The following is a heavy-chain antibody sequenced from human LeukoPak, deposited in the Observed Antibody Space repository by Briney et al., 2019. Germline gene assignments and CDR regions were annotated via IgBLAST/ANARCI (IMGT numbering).Heavy chain of an antibody. J-gene: IGHJ4*02. V-gene: IGHV3-23*01. Sequence: GGSLRLSCAASGFTFSSYAMSWVRQAPGKGLEWVSAISGSGGSTYYADSVKGRFTISRDNSKNTLYLQMNSLRAEDTAVYYCAKIYAQYYDFWSGPFDYWGQGTLVTVSS. D-gene: IGHD3-3*01. CDR2: ISGSGGST. CDR3: AKIYAQYYDFWSGPFDY. CDR1: GFTFSSYA.